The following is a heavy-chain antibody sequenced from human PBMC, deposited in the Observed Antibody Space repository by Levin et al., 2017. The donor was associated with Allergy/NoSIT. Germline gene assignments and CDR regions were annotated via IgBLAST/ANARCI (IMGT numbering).Heavy chain of an antibody. CDR3: SWSGYNWLDT. CDR1: GLLFRDAW. D-gene: IGHD3-3*01. CDR2: IKAKNAAGAAEL. Sequence: GESLKISCVASGLLFRDAWMTWVRQAPGKGLEWVGRIKAKNAAGAAELDYGAPVKDRFIISRDDSKNTVYLQMNSLKIEDTAVYYCSWSGYNWLDTWGQGTLVSVSS. J-gene: IGHJ5*02. V-gene: IGHV3-15*01.